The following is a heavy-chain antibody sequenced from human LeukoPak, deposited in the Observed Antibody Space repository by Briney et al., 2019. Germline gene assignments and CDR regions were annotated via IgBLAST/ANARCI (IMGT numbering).Heavy chain of an antibody. CDR1: GGSFSGYY. V-gene: IGHV4-34*01. J-gene: IGHJ6*02. D-gene: IGHD2-2*01. Sequence: PSETLSLTCAVYGGSFSGYYWSWISQPPGKGLEWIGEINHSGSTNYNPSLKSRVTISVDTSKNQFSLKLSSVTAADTAVYYCASLIYCSSTSCYQRRRPYYYYGMDVWGQGTTVTVSS. CDR3: ASLIYCSSTSCYQRRRPYYYYGMDV. CDR2: INHSGST.